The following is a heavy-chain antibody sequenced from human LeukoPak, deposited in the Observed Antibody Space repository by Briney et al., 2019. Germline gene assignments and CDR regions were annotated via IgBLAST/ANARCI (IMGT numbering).Heavy chain of an antibody. CDR1: GGSISSYY. CDR2: INHSGST. V-gene: IGHV4-34*01. J-gene: IGHJ4*02. Sequence: SSETLSLTCTVSGGSISSYYWSWIRQPPGKGLEWIGEINHSGSTNYNPSLKSRVTISVDTSKNQFSLKLSSVTAADTAVYYCARSRLNCSGGSCYSFDYWGQGTLVTVSS. D-gene: IGHD2-15*01. CDR3: ARSRLNCSGGSCYSFDY.